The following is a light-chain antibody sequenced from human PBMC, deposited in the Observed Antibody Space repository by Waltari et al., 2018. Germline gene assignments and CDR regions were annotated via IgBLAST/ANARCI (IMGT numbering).Light chain of an antibody. CDR1: QSVSNY. CDR2: GSS. V-gene: IGKV1-39*01. CDR3: QQTYSVLYT. Sequence: DIQMTQSPSSLSESVGDSITITCRASQSVSNYLNWYQQKPGTPPKLLIFGSSSLQSAVPSRFSGSGSGTDFTLTISSLQPEDFATYYCQQTYSVLYTFGQGTKLQI. J-gene: IGKJ2*01.